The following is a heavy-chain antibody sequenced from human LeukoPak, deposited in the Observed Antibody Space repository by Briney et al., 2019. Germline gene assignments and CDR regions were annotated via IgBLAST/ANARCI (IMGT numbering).Heavy chain of an antibody. J-gene: IGHJ3*02. CDR3: ARGITVAGDHDAFDI. Sequence: GASVKVSCKASGYTFTHYGIIWVRQAPGQGLEWMGWISTYNGNTNYVQKLQGGVTMTTDTSTSTVYMELRSLRSDDTAVYYCARGITVAGDHDAFDIWGQGTMVTVSS. D-gene: IGHD6-19*01. CDR2: ISTYNGNT. V-gene: IGHV1-18*01. CDR1: GYTFTHYG.